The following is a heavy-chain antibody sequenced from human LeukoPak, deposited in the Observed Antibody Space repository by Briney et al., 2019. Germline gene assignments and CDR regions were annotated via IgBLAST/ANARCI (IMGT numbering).Heavy chain of an antibody. D-gene: IGHD6-19*01. CDR1: GGSFSGYY. CDR3: ARGRGYSSGWYRNWFDP. V-gene: IGHV4-34*01. CDR2: INHSGST. J-gene: IGHJ5*02. Sequence: KPSETLSLTCAVYGGSFSGYYWSWIRQPPGKGLVWIGEINHSGSTNYNPSLKSRVTISVDTSKNQFSLKLSSVTAADTAVYYCARGRGYSSGWYRNWFDPWGQGTLVTVSS.